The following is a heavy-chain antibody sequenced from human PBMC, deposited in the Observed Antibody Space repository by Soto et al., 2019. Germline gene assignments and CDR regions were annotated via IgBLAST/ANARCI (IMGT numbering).Heavy chain of an antibody. CDR2: IYYSGST. CDR1: GGSVSSGSYY. Sequence: QVQLQESGPGLVKPSETLSLTCTVSGGSVSSGSYYWSWIRQPPGKGLEWIGYIYYSGSTNYNPSLKSRVTISVDTSKNQFSLKLSSVTAADTAVYYCSRIAVAGTGRVHYYYYYGMDVWGQGTTVTVSS. D-gene: IGHD6-19*01. J-gene: IGHJ6*02. CDR3: SRIAVAGTGRVHYYYYYGMDV. V-gene: IGHV4-61*01.